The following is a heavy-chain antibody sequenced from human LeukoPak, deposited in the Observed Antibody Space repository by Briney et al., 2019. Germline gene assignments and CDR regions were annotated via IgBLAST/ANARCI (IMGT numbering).Heavy chain of an antibody. V-gene: IGHV3-30*18. Sequence: PGRSLRLSCAASGFTFSSYGMHWVRQAPGKGLEWVAVISYDGSNKYYADSVKGRFTISRDNSKNTLYLQMNSLRAEDTAVYYCAKDLSPIAVAGSDGFDYWGQGTLATVSS. CDR1: GFTFSSYG. CDR2: ISYDGSNK. CDR3: AKDLSPIAVAGSDGFDY. J-gene: IGHJ4*02. D-gene: IGHD6-19*01.